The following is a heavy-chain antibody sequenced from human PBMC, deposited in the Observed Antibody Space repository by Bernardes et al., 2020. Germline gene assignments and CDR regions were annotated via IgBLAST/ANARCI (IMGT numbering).Heavy chain of an antibody. CDR2: ISGSGATT. V-gene: IGHV3-23*01. Sequence: GGSLRLSCAASGFTFSSYDMTWVRQAPGKGLEWVSVISGSGATTYYADSVKGRFTISRDASKNTLYLQMNSLRAEDTAVYYCAKESGTYYFDYWGQGTLVTVSS. J-gene: IGHJ4*02. D-gene: IGHD1-26*01. CDR3: AKESGTYYFDY. CDR1: GFTFSSYD.